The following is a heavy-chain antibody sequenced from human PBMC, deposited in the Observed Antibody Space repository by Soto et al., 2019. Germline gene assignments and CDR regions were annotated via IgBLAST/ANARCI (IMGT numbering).Heavy chain of an antibody. V-gene: IGHV4-4*02. CDR1: GGSISSSNW. J-gene: IGHJ4*02. Sequence: PSETLSLTCAVSGGSISSSNWWSWVRQPPGKGLEWIGEIYHSGSTNYNPSLKSRVTISVDKSKNQFSLKLSSVTAADTAVYYCARLLGYCSGGSCFLYFDYWGQGTLVTVSS. CDR2: IYHSGST. CDR3: ARLLGYCSGGSCFLYFDY. D-gene: IGHD2-15*01.